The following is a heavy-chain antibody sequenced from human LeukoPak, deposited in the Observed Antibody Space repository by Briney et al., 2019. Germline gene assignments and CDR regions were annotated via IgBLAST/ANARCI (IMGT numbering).Heavy chain of an antibody. CDR1: GFTFSSCW. Sequence: GGSLRLSCAASGFTFSSCWMSWLRQAPGKGLEWVANIKQDGSEKYYVDSVKGRFTISRDNAKNSLYLQTNSLRAEDTAVYYCARGTIASAGYYYFCYWGQGTQVTVSS. D-gene: IGHD6-13*01. J-gene: IGHJ4*02. CDR2: IKQDGSEK. V-gene: IGHV3-7*04. CDR3: ARGTIASAGYYYFCY.